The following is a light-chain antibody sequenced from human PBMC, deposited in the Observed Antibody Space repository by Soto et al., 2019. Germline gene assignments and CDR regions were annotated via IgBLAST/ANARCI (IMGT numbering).Light chain of an antibody. Sequence: SYELTQPPSVSVSPGPTASITCSGHKLGNKYACWYQQKPGQSPVLVIYQDTKRPSGIPERFSGSNSGNTATLTISGTPAMDEADYFCQAWDSSTVVFGGGTKVTVL. J-gene: IGLJ2*01. CDR2: QDT. CDR3: QAWDSSTVV. V-gene: IGLV3-1*01. CDR1: KLGNKY.